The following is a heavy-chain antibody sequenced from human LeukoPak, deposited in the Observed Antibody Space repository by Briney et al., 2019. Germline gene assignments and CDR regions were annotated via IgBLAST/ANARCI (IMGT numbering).Heavy chain of an antibody. Sequence: SETLSLTCTVSGGSISSSSYYWGWIRQPPGKGLEWIGSIYYSGSTYYNPSLKSRVTMSVDTSKNQFSLRLSSVTAADTAVYYCARVRIAVAGTYFYYMDVWGKGTTVTVSS. J-gene: IGHJ6*03. CDR1: GGSISSSSYY. D-gene: IGHD6-19*01. V-gene: IGHV4-39*07. CDR3: ARVRIAVAGTYFYYMDV. CDR2: IYYSGST.